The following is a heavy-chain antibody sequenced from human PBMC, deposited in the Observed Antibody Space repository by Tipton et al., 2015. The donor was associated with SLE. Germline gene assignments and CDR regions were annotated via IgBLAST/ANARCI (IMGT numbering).Heavy chain of an antibody. V-gene: IGHV4-30-4*01. CDR2: ISHFGST. D-gene: IGHD3-10*01. Sequence: TLSLTCTVSGGSISSGDYYWSWIRQAPGKGLEWVGSISHFGSTDYSPSLKSRVTISLDTSKNQFSLKLNSVTAADTAVYYCARANYYGSGRQDYWGQGTLVTVSS. CDR1: GGSISSGDYY. J-gene: IGHJ4*02. CDR3: ARANYYGSGRQDY.